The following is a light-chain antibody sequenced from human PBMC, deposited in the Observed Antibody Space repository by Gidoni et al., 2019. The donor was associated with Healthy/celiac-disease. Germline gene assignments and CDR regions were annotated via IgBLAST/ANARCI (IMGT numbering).Light chain of an antibody. CDR2: DAT. Sequence: DIQMTQSPSTLSASVGDRVTITCRASQSISSWLAWYQQKPGKAPKLLIYDATSLESGVPSRFSGSGSGTEFTVTISNLQPDDFATYYCQQYNSYSPWTFXXXTKVEIK. CDR3: QQYNSYSPWT. CDR1: QSISSW. J-gene: IGKJ1*01. V-gene: IGKV1-5*01.